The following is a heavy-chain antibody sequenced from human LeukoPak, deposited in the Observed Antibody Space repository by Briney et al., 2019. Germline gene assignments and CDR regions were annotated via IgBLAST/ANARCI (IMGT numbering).Heavy chain of an antibody. J-gene: IGHJ4*02. V-gene: IGHV3-15*01. D-gene: IGHD3-10*01. CDR1: GFTFSNAW. Sequence: KSGGSLRLSCAASGFTFSNAWMNWVRQAPGKGLEWLGRIKTNSDGGTTDYAAPVKGRFTIPRDDSKNTVYLQMNSLKTEDTAVYYCTAYGFDYWGQGTLVTVSS. CDR2: IKTNSDGGTT. CDR3: TAYGFDY.